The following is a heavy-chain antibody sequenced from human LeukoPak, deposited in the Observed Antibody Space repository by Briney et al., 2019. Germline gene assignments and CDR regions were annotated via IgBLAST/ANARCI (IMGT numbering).Heavy chain of an antibody. CDR3: AREASGGYFDY. J-gene: IGHJ4*02. CDR1: GYTFSSYY. CDR2: INPTGDST. D-gene: IGHD4-23*01. V-gene: IGHV1-46*01. Sequence: ASVKVSCKAFGYTFSSYYMHWVRQAPGQGLEWVGLINPTGDSTNYAQNFRGRVTMTRDTSTSTVYMDLNSLRSEDTAVYYCAREASGGYFDYWGQGTLVTVSS.